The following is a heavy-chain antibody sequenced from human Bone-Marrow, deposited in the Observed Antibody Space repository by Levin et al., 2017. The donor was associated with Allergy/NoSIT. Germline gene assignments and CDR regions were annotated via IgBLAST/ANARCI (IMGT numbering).Heavy chain of an antibody. CDR3: ATDPGSYGTLDY. V-gene: IGHV3-48*03. Sequence: GESLKISCAASGFTFRSYEMNWVRQAPGKGLEWVSYISSSGSTIYYADSVKGRFTISRDNAKNSLYLQMNSLRADDTAVYYCATDPGSYGTLDYWGQGSLVTVSS. J-gene: IGHJ4*02. CDR1: GFTFRSYE. D-gene: IGHD1-26*01. CDR2: ISSSGSTI.